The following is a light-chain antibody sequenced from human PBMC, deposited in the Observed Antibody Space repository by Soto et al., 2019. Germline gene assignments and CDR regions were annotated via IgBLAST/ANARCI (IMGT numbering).Light chain of an antibody. CDR2: GAS. Sequence: EIVMTQSPATLSVSPGERATLSCRASQSVSSNLAWYQQTPGQAPRLLIYGASTRATGIPARFSGSGSGTEFTLTISSLPSEDFAVYYCQQYNNWPPPYTFGQGTKLEIK. CDR1: QSVSSN. CDR3: QQYNNWPPPYT. J-gene: IGKJ2*01. V-gene: IGKV3-15*01.